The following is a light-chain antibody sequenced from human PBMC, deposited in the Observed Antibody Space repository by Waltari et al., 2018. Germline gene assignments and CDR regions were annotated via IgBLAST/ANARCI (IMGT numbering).Light chain of an antibody. CDR3: QVWDDVTDSGV. Sequence: YVLTQPPSVSVDPGKTARLTCGGDNIGSKSVNWYQQKPGHAPVLVMFFDSDRPSEIPGRFSGSNSGNTATLTISWVEAGDEADYHCQVWDDVTDSGVFGGGTKLTVL. CDR2: FDS. CDR1: NIGSKS. V-gene: IGLV3-21*04. J-gene: IGLJ3*02.